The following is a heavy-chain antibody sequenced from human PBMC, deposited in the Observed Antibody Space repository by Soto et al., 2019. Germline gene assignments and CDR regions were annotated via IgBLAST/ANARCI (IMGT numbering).Heavy chain of an antibody. Sequence: SETLSLTCTVSGGSISSGGYYWSWIRQPPGKGLEWIGYIYYSGSTNYNPSLKSRVTISVDTSKNQFSLKLSSVTAADTAVYYCARLGFVAAAGYYFDYWGQGTLVTVSS. D-gene: IGHD6-13*01. J-gene: IGHJ4*02. V-gene: IGHV4-61*08. CDR2: IYYSGST. CDR3: ARLGFVAAAGYYFDY. CDR1: GGSISSGGYY.